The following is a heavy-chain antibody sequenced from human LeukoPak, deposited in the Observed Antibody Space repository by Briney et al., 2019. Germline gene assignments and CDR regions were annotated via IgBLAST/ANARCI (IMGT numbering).Heavy chain of an antibody. Sequence: ASVKVSCKASGYTFTSYYMHWVRQAPGQGLEWMGIINPSGGSTSYAQKFQGRVTMTRDTSISTAYMELSRLRSDDTAVYYCANLGANYYFDYWAQGTLVTVSS. CDR1: GYTFTSYY. V-gene: IGHV1-46*01. J-gene: IGHJ4*02. D-gene: IGHD4/OR15-4a*01. CDR2: INPSGGST. CDR3: ANLGANYYFDY.